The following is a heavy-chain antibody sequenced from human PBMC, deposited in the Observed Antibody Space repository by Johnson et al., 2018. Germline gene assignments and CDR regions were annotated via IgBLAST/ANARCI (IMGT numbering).Heavy chain of an antibody. J-gene: IGHJ6*03. Sequence: VQLVESGGGLVKPGGSLRLSCAASGFTFSLYSMNWVRQAPGTGLEWVSSIRSSTTYIYYADSVKGRFTIARDRAKDSVYLQMNILRAEDTAVYFCAKLWTAFYHMDVWGKGTTVTVSS. CDR3: AKLWTAFYHMDV. V-gene: IGHV3-21*03. CDR2: IRSSTTYI. CDR1: GFTFSLYS. D-gene: IGHD3/OR15-3a*01.